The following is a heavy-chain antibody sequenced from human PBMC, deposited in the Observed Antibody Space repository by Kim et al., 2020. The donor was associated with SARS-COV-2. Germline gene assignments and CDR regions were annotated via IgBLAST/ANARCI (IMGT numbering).Heavy chain of an antibody. CDR2: ISAYNGNT. D-gene: IGHD1-1*01. CDR1: GYTFTSYG. Sequence: ASVKVSCKASGYTFTSYGISWVRQAPGQGLEWMGWISAYNGNTNYAQKLQGRVTMTTDTSTSTAYMELRSLRSDDTAVYYCARGVLELEGHYYYYMDVWGKGTTVTVSS. CDR3: ARGVLELEGHYYYYMDV. J-gene: IGHJ6*03. V-gene: IGHV1-18*01.